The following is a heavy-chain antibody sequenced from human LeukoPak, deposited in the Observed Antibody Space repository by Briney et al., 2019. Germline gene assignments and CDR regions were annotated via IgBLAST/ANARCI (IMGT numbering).Heavy chain of an antibody. Sequence: QPGRCLRPSCAPAAFSVGKDWMSSVRQAPRKGLEWVANIKEDGSIEDYADSVKGRFTVSRDNAKNSLYLQMNSLRVEDTAVYYCVSQQLAPPWGQGTLVTVSS. D-gene: IGHD5-24*01. V-gene: IGHV3-7*01. J-gene: IGHJ5*02. CDR1: AFSVGKDW. CDR2: IKEDGSIE. CDR3: VSQQLAPP.